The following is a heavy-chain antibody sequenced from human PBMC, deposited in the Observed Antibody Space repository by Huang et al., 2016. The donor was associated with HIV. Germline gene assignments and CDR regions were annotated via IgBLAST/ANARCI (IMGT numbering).Heavy chain of an antibody. V-gene: IGHV4-34*01. D-gene: IGHD1-1*01. CDR1: GGSFSGYY. J-gene: IGHJ3*02. CDR2: INHSGST. Sequence: QVQLQQWGAGLLKPSETLSLTCAVYGGSFSGYYWSWIRQSHGKGLEWIVEINHSGSTTDTPALKRRLTISVDTSKNQFSLKLSSVTAADTAVYYCARERMMSWLDDHDAFDIWGQGTMVTVSS. CDR3: ARERMMSWLDDHDAFDI.